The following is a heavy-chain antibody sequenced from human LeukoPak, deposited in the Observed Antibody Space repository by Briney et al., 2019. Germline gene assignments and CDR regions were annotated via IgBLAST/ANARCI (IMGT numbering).Heavy chain of an antibody. V-gene: IGHV3-23*01. CDR2: ISGSGGST. J-gene: IGHJ6*03. D-gene: IGHD3-3*01. CDR1: GFTFSSYA. Sequence: PGGSLRLSCAASGFTFSSYAMSWVRQAPGKGLEWVSAISGSGGSTYYADSVKGRFTISRDNSKNTLYLQMNSLRAEDTAVYYCAKAGGYDFWSGYYLYYYYYMDVWGKGTTVTVS. CDR3: AKAGGYDFWSGYYLYYYYYMDV.